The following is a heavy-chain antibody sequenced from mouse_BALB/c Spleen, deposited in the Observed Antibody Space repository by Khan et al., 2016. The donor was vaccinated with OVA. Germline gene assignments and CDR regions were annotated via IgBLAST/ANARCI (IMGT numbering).Heavy chain of an antibody. CDR1: EFTFSSYA. D-gene: IGHD1-1*01. CDR2: ISSGGSYT. V-gene: IGHV5-9-3*01. Sequence: EVELVESGGGLVKPGGSLKLSCAASEFTFSSYALSWVRQTPEKRLEWVATISSGGSYTYYPGSVKGRFTISRDNARNTLYLQMSSLRSEDTAMYYCTRTPGYYGSNYFDYWGQGSTLTVSS. CDR3: TRTPGYYGSNYFDY. J-gene: IGHJ2*01.